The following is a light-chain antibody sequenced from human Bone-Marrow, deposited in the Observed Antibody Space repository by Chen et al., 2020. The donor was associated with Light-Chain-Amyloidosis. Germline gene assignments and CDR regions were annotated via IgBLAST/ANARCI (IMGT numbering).Light chain of an antibody. V-gene: IGLV3-21*02. J-gene: IGLJ3*02. CDR3: QVWDRSSDRPV. CDR2: DDS. Sequence: SYVLTQPSSVSVAPGQTATIACGGNNIGSTSVHWYQQTPGQAPLLVVYDDSDRPSGIPERLSGSNSENTATLTISRVEVGDEADYYCQVWDRSSDRPVFGGGTKLTVL. CDR1: NIGSTS.